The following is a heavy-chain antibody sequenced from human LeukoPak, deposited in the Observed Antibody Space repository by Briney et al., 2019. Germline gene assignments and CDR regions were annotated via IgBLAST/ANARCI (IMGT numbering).Heavy chain of an antibody. CDR3: ARDRLILLAAAGNYYYYGMDV. CDR1: GGSISSGGYS. CDR2: IYHSGST. J-gene: IGHJ6*02. D-gene: IGHD6-13*01. V-gene: IGHV4-30-2*01. Sequence: PSETLSLTCAVSGGSISSGGYSWSWLRQPPGKGLEWIGYIYHSGSTYYNPSLKSRVTISVDRSKNQFSLKLSSVTAADTAVYYCARDRLILLAAAGNYYYYGMDVWGQGTTVTVSS.